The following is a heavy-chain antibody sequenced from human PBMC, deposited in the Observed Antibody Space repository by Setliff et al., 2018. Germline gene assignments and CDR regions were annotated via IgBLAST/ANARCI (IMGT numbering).Heavy chain of an antibody. CDR1: GVSISSTTYY. D-gene: IGHD3-16*01. Sequence: SETLSLTCTVSGVSISSTTYYWTWVRQPPGKGLEWIEEINPSGTTNYIPSLKSRLTISVDTSKRQFSLKLNSVTAADTAVYYCRFWSYVYKNDYWAQGTLVTVSS. CDR3: RFWSYVYKNDY. V-gene: IGHV4-39*07. CDR2: INPSGTT. J-gene: IGHJ4*02.